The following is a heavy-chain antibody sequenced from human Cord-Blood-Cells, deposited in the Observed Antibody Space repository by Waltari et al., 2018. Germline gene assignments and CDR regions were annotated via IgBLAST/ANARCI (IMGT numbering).Heavy chain of an antibody. J-gene: IGHJ5*02. D-gene: IGHD3-3*01. Sequence: QLQLQESGPGLVKPSETLSLTCTVSGGSISSSSYYWGWIRQPPGKGLEWIGSIYYSGSTYDNPSLKSRVTISVDTSKNQFSLKLSSVTAADTAVYYCARRNYDFWSGYYTNWFDPWGQGTLVTVSS. CDR1: GGSISSSSYY. CDR3: ARRNYDFWSGYYTNWFDP. CDR2: IYYSGST. V-gene: IGHV4-39*01.